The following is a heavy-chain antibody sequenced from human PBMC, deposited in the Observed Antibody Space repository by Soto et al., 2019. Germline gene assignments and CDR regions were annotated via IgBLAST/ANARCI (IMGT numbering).Heavy chain of an antibody. CDR3: AKSIAAAGIDYYYGMDV. D-gene: IGHD6-13*01. V-gene: IGHV3-30*18. Sequence: GGSLRLSCAASGFTFSSYGMHWVRQAPGKGLEWVAVISYDGSNKYYADSVKGRFTISRDNSKNTLYLQMNSLRAEDTAVYYSAKSIAAAGIDYYYGMDVWGQGTTVTVSS. CDR2: ISYDGSNK. CDR1: GFTFSSYG. J-gene: IGHJ6*02.